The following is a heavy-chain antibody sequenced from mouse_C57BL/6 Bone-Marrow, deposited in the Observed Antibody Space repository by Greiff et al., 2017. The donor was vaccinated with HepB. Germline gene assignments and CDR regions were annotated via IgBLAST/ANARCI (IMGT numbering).Heavy chain of an antibody. CDR1: GYTFTSYW. Sequence: QVQLQQPGAELVRPGSSVKLSCKASGYTFTSYWMHWVKQRPIQGLEWIGNIDPSDSETHYNQKFKDKATLTVDKSSSTAYMQLSSLTSEDSVVYYCATYGYYAMDYWGQGTSVTVSS. CDR3: ATYGYYAMDY. CDR2: IDPSDSET. J-gene: IGHJ4*01. D-gene: IGHD1-1*01. V-gene: IGHV1-52*01.